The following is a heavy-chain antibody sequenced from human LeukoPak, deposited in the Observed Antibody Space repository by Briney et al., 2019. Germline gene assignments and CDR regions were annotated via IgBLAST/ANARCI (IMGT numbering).Heavy chain of an antibody. CDR2: ISYTGGET. V-gene: IGHV4-59*08. D-gene: IGHD5-18*01. CDR3: TRQPAATAAFEI. CDR1: GGSINSYY. J-gene: IGHJ3*02. Sequence: SETLSPACTVSGGSINSYYWSWIRQPPGKGLEWIGYISYTGGETNYNPSLKSRLTISVDTSKNQFSLMLTSVTAAATAVYYCTRQPAATAAFEIWAPGTMVTVSS.